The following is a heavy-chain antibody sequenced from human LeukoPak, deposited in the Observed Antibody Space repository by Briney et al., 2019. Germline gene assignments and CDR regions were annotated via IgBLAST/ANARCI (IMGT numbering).Heavy chain of an antibody. J-gene: IGHJ6*04. CDR1: GFTFSTFA. D-gene: IGHD2-15*01. CDR3: ARVDGSTRATDV. Sequence: PGGSLRLSCAASGFTFSTFAMHWVRQAPGEGLEYLSAISSNGANTFYAYSVKGRFNISRDNSKNTLYLQMGSLRAEDMAVYYCARVDGSTRATDVWGEGTTVTASS. CDR2: ISSNGANT. V-gene: IGHV3-64*01.